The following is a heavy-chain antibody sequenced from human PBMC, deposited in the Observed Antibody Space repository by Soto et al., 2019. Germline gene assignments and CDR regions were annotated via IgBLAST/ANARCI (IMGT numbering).Heavy chain of an antibody. CDR1: GFTFSNAW. D-gene: IGHD3-10*01. CDR3: TTVLGLWFGELFDY. CDR2: IKSKTDGGTT. V-gene: IGHV3-15*01. J-gene: IGHJ4*02. Sequence: GGSLRLSCAASGFTFSNAWMSWVRQAPGKGLEWVGRIKSKTDGGTTDYAAPVKGRFTISRDDSKNTLYLQMNSLKTEDTAVYYCTTVLGLWFGELFDYWGQGTLVTVSS.